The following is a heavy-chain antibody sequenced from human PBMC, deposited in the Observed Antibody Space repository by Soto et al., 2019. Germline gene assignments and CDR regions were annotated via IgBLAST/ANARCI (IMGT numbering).Heavy chain of an antibody. CDR1: GYTFTSYY. D-gene: IGHD3-3*01. CDR3: ARDRRTIFGVVIISYYYYGMDV. CDR2: INPSGGST. Sequence: RASVKVSCKASGYTFTSYYMHWVRQAPGQGLEWMGIINPSGGSTSYAQKFQGRVTMTRDTSTSTVYMELSSLRSEDTAVYYCARDRRTIFGVVIISYYYYGMDVWGQGTTVTVSS. V-gene: IGHV1-46*01. J-gene: IGHJ6*02.